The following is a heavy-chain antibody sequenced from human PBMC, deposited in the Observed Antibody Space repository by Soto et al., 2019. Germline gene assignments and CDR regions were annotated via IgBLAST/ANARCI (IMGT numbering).Heavy chain of an antibody. CDR1: GFTFSRYV. V-gene: IGHV3-23*01. CDR2: ISGSGGST. J-gene: IGHJ5*02. D-gene: IGHD5-12*01. CDR3: AKPQLLGYEINWFDP. Sequence: PGGSLRLSCVASGFTFSRYVMSWVRQAPGKGLEWVSAISGSGGSTYYADSVKGRFTISRDNSKNTLYLQMNSLRAEDTAVYYCAKPQLLGYEINWFDPWGQGTQVTVSS.